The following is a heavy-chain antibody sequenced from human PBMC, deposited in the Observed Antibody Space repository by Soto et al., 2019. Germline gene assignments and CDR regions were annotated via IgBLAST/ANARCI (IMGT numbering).Heavy chain of an antibody. CDR1: GGSISSGAYY. CDR2: IYYSGST. V-gene: IGHV4-31*03. D-gene: IGHD2-15*01. Sequence: SETLSLTCTVSGGSISSGAYYLSWIRQHPGKGLEWIGYIYYSGSTYYNPSLKSRVTISVDTSKNQFSLKLSSVTAADTAVYYCASSSGARYYDYWGQGTLVTVSS. J-gene: IGHJ4*02. CDR3: ASSSGARYYDY.